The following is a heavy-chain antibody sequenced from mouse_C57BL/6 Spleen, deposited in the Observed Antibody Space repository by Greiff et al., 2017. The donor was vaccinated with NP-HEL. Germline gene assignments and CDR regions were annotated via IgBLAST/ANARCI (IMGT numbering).Heavy chain of an antibody. CDR3: ARIDYGAY. V-gene: IGHV1-72*01. Sequence: QVQLQQPGAELVKPGASVKLSCKASGYTFTSYWMHWVKQRPGRGLEWIGRIDPNSGGTKYNEKFKSKATLTVDKPSSPAYMKPRSLTSEDSAVYYCARIDYGAYWGQGTLVTVSA. D-gene: IGHD2-4*01. CDR1: GYTFTSYW. J-gene: IGHJ3*01. CDR2: IDPNSGGT.